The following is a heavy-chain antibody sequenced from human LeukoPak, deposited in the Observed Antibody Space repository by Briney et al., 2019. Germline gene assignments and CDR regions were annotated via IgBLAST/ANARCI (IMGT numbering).Heavy chain of an antibody. D-gene: IGHD2-15*01. J-gene: IGHJ4*02. CDR2: IYTGGST. CDR1: GFTVSSNY. V-gene: IGHV3-66*01. Sequence: GGSLRLSCAASGFTVSSNYMSWVRQAPGKGLEWVSLIYTGGSTYYADSVKGRFTISRDKSKNTLYLQMNSLRAEDTAVFYCLVAATQGPFHYWGQGTLVTVSS. CDR3: LVAATQGPFHY.